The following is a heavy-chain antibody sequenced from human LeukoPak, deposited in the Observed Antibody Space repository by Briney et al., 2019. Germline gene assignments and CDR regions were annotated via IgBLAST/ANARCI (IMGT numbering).Heavy chain of an antibody. D-gene: IGHD1-7*01. CDR2: IIPIFGTA. Sequence: SVKVSCKASGGTFSSYAISWVRQAPGQGLEWMGGIIPIFGTANYAQKFQGRVTITADESTSTAYMELSSLRSEDTAVYYCARKAELELAYGYYFDYWGQGTLVTVSS. CDR3: ARKAELELAYGYYFDY. V-gene: IGHV1-69*13. J-gene: IGHJ4*02. CDR1: GGTFSSYA.